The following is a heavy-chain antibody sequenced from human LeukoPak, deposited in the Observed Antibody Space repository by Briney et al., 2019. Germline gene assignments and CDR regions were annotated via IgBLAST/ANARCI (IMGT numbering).Heavy chain of an antibody. V-gene: IGHV4-59*01. J-gene: IGHJ4*02. CDR3: ARFGTSSSRFFDQ. D-gene: IGHD6-6*01. Sequence: SETLSLTCTVSGGAISADYWSWIRQPPGKGLEWIGPIHYRGTTKYSPSLKSRVTIALDTSKTQFSLKLTSVTAADTALYYCARFGTSSSRFFDQWGQGTLVTVSS. CDR1: GGAISADY. CDR2: IHYRGTT.